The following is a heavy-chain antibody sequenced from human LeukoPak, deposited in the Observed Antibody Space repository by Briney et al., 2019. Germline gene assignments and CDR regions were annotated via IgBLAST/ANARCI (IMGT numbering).Heavy chain of an antibody. CDR2: IYYSGST. V-gene: IGHV4-30-4*01. D-gene: IGHD3-10*01. J-gene: IGHJ4*02. CDR3: ARLYGSGSYSLLLDY. CDR1: GGSISSGDYY. Sequence: PSQTLSLTCTVSGGSISSGDYYWSWIRQPPGKGLEWIGYIYYSGSTYYNPSLKSRVTISVDTSKNQFSLKLNSVTAADTAVYYCARLYGSGSYSLLLDYWGQGTPVTVSS.